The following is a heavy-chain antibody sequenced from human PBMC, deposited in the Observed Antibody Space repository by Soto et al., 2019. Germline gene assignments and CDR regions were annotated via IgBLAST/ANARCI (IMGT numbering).Heavy chain of an antibody. D-gene: IGHD2-15*01. V-gene: IGHV1-69*12. J-gene: IGHJ6*02. CDR2: IMPIFRAP. CDR3: ASWLKGPDIGNYYYGMDV. CDR1: GGAFSDYA. Sequence: QVQLVQSGAGVKKPGSLVKVSCKASGGAFSDYAFSWVRQAPGQGLEWLGGIMPIFRAPDYAQKFQGRVTITADEFTRTAYMEMNSLRSEDTAVYYCASWLKGPDIGNYYYGMDVWGQGTTVTVS.